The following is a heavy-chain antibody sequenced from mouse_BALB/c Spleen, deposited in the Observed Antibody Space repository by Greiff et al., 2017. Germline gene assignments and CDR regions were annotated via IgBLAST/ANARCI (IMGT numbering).Heavy chain of an antibody. CDR1: GFNIKDTY. V-gene: IGHV14-3*02. CDR3: ASRQYIDV. CDR2: IDPANGNT. Sequence: VQLQQSGAELVKPGASVKLSCTASGFNIKDTYMHWVKQRPEQGLEWIGRIDPANGNTKYDPKFQGKATITADTSSNTAYLQLSSLTSEDTAVYYCASRQYIDVWGAGTTVTVSS. J-gene: IGHJ1*01.